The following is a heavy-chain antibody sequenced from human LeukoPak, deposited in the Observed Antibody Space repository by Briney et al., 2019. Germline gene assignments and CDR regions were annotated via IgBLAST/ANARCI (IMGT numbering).Heavy chain of an antibody. Sequence: QPGGSLRLSCVTSGFTFSNHAMHWVRQGPGKGLEWVAVIWYDGSNKYYADSVKGRFTISRDNSKNTLYLQMNSLRAEDTAVYYCARDLGSGYSLCPDYWGQGTLVTVSS. J-gene: IGHJ4*02. CDR2: IWYDGSNK. CDR1: GFTFSNHA. CDR3: ARDLGSGYSLCPDY. V-gene: IGHV3-33*08. D-gene: IGHD3-22*01.